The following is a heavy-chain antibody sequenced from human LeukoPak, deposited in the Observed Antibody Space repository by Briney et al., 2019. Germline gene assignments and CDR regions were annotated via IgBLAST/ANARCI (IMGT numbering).Heavy chain of an antibody. CDR3: ARDRYYDSRGYYPYYYYGMDV. CDR2: IKQDGSEK. CDR1: GFTFSSYW. D-gene: IGHD3-22*01. Sequence: PGGSLRLSCAASGFTFSSYWMSWVRQAPGKGLEWVANIKQDGSEKYYVDSVKGRFTISRDNAKNSLYLQMNSLRAEDTAVYYCARDRYYDSRGYYPYYYYGMDVWGQGTTVTVSS. J-gene: IGHJ6*02. V-gene: IGHV3-7*01.